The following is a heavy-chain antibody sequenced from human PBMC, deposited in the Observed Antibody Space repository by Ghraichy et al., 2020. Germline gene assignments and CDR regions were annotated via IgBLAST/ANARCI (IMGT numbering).Heavy chain of an antibody. V-gene: IGHV4-34*01. CDR3: ASQYSYGGFDY. D-gene: IGHD5-18*01. CDR2: INHSGST. CDR1: GGSFSGYY. J-gene: IGHJ4*02. Sequence: LNISCAVYGGSFSGYYWSWIRQPPGKGLEWIGEINHSGSTNYNPSLKSRVTISVDTSKNQFSLKLSSVTAADTAVYYCASQYSYGGFDYWGQGTLVTVSP.